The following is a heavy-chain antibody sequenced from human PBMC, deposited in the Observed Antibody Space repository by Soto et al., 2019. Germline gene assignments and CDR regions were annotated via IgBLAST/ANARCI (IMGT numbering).Heavy chain of an antibody. J-gene: IGHJ5*02. CDR1: GFTFSNYA. D-gene: IGHD5-12*01. CDR2: ISPSSDRI. Sequence: EVQLVESGGGLVQPGGSLRLSCAASGFTFSNYAMIWVRQAPGKGLEWVAYISPSSDRIHYADSVKGRFTVSRDNAKNSMWRQMNSLRAEDTAVYYGASGAWLLGTVPSPHHWGQGTLVTVSS. V-gene: IGHV3-48*01. CDR3: ASGAWLLGTVPSPHH.